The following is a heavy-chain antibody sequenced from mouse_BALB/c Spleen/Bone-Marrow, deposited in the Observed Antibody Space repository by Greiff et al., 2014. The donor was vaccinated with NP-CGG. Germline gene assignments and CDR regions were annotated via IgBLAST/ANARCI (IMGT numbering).Heavy chain of an antibody. Sequence: DVHLVESGGGLVQPGGSLKLSCAASGFTFSNYGMSWVRQTPDKRLELVATINSDSGSTYYPDSVKGRFTIYRDTAKNTLYLQMSSLKSEETAMYYCVRGNYGNYVDYFDFWGQGTTLTVSS. J-gene: IGHJ2*01. CDR3: VRGNYGNYVDYFDF. CDR1: GFTFSNYG. D-gene: IGHD2-1*01. V-gene: IGHV5-6-3*01. CDR2: INSDSGST.